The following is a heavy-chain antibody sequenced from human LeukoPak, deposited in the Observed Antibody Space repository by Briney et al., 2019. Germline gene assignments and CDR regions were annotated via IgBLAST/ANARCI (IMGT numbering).Heavy chain of an antibody. CDR3: ARGSQGGSYYEDY. Sequence: ASVKASCKASGGTFSSYAISWVRQAPGQGLEWMGGIIPIFGTANCAQKFQGRVTITTDESTSTAYMELSSLRSEDTAVYYCARGSQGGSYYEDYWGQGTLVTVSS. CDR1: GGTFSSYA. CDR2: IIPIFGTA. J-gene: IGHJ4*02. D-gene: IGHD1-26*01. V-gene: IGHV1-69*05.